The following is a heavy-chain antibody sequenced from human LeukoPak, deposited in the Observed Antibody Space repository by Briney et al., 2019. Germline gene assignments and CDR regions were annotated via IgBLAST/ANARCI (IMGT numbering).Heavy chain of an antibody. Sequence: SETLSLTCAVYGGSSSGYYWSWVRDPLGKGLWWSGQINHSVSTSYTPSLRSRDSVSVDTSPSQCSLNLSSVTAADTAVYYCALTRRDGYKLFDYRGQGTLVTVSS. CDR1: GGSSSGYY. D-gene: IGHD5-24*01. CDR3: ALTRRDGYKLFDY. J-gene: IGHJ4*02. V-gene: IGHV4-34*01. CDR2: INHSVST.